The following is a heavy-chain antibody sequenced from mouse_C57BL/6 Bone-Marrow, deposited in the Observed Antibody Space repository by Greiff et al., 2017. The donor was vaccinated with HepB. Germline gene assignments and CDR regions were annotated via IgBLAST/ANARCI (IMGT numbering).Heavy chain of an antibody. J-gene: IGHJ3*01. CDR2: IHPNSGST. CDR1: GYTFTSYW. CDR3: ARSVAITTGFAY. V-gene: IGHV1-64*01. D-gene: IGHD1-2*01. Sequence: VQLQQPGAELVKPGASVKLSCKASGYTFTSYWMHWVKQRPGQGLEWIGMIHPNSGSTNYNEKFKSKATLTVDKSSSTAYMQLSSLTSEDSAVYYCARSVAITTGFAYWGQGTLVTVSA.